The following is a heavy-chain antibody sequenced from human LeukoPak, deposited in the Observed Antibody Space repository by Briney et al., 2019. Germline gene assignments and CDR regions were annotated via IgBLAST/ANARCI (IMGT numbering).Heavy chain of an antibody. CDR1: GFTFSSYA. CDR2: ISYDGSNK. V-gene: IGHV3-30-3*01. Sequence: QPGRSLRLSCAASGFTFSSYAMHWVRQAPGKGLEWVAVISYDGSNKYYADSVKGRFTISRINSKNTLYLQMNSLRAEDTAVYYCARDSPYSSSWYAIDYWGQGTLVTVSS. J-gene: IGHJ4*02. CDR3: ARDSPYSSSWYAIDY. D-gene: IGHD6-13*01.